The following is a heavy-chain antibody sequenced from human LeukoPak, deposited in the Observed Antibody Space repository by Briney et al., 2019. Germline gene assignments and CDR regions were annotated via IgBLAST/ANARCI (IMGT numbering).Heavy chain of an antibody. J-gene: IGHJ6*02. CDR1: GGSISSGDYY. Sequence: SETLSLTCTVSGGSISSGDYYWSWIRQPPGKGLEWIGYIYHSGSTYYNPSLKSRVTISVDTSKNQFSLKLSSVTAADTAVYYCARLWFGGGNYSGMDVWGQGTTVTVSS. CDR3: ARLWFGGGNYSGMDV. D-gene: IGHD3-10*01. V-gene: IGHV4-30-4*01. CDR2: IYHSGST.